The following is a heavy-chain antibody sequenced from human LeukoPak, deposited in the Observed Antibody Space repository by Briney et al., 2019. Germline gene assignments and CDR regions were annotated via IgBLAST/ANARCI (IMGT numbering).Heavy chain of an antibody. J-gene: IGHJ4*02. Sequence: GGSLRLSCAASGFTFSSYGLNWVRQAPGKRLEWVSFITSTSSTIHYAGSVKGRFTISRDNAKNSLYLQMNSLRAEDTAMYYCARPVDTSMITGFDLWGQGTLVTVSS. CDR3: ARPVDTSMITGFDL. V-gene: IGHV3-48*01. CDR1: GFTFSSYG. D-gene: IGHD5-18*01. CDR2: ITSTSSTI.